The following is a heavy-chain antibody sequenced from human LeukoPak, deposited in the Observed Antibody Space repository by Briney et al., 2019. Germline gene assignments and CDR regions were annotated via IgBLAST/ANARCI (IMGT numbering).Heavy chain of an antibody. J-gene: IGHJ4*02. V-gene: IGHV3-21*05. CDR3: ARESLGYGESPTNDY. D-gene: IGHD3-10*01. Sequence: KPGGSLRLSCVASGFTFSSYALNWVRQTPGKGLEWVSYISSSSSYTNYADSVKGRFTISRDNAKNSLYLQMNSLRAEDTAVYYCARESLGYGESPTNDYWGQGTLVTVSS. CDR2: ISSSSSYT. CDR1: GFTFSSYA.